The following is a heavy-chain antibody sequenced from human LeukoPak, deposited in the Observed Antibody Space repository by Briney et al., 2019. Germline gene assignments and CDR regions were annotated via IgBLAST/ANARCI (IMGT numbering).Heavy chain of an antibody. CDR2: ISYDGSNK. V-gene: IGHV3-30*18. J-gene: IGHJ6*02. D-gene: IGHD3-10*01. CDR3: AKDRLGNDGLLWFGGLLGYYYYGMDV. Sequence: PGGSLRLSCAASGFTFSSYGMHWVRQAPGKGLEWVAVISYDGSNKYYADSVKGRFTISRDNSKNTLYLQMNSLRAEDTAVYYCAKDRLGNDGLLWFGGLLGYYYYGMDVWGQGTTVTVSS. CDR1: GFTFSSYG.